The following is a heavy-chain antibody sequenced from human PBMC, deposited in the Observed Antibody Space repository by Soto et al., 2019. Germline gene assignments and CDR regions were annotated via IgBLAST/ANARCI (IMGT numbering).Heavy chain of an antibody. CDR3: AKDVCSVATTACYTRLDS. CDR1: GFTFYDYA. Sequence: EVQLVESGGVVVQPGGSLRLSCAASGFTFYDYAMHWVRQAPGKGLEWVSLISWAGSRSYYADSVKGRFIISRDNNKEALSLRMTSLGTEDSGLYYCAKDVCSVATTACYTRLDSWGQGTQVTVSS. CDR2: ISWAGSRS. J-gene: IGHJ4*02. D-gene: IGHD1-26*01. V-gene: IGHV3-43D*04.